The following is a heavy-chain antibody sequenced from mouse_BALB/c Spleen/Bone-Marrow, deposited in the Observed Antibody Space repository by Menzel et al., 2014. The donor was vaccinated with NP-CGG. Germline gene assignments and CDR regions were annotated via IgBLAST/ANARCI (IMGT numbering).Heavy chain of an antibody. CDR3: ARHRDAMDY. D-gene: IGHD3-3*01. Sequence: EVKAVESGGDLVKPGGSLKLSCAASGFAFSSYGMSWVRQTPDKRLEWVATISSGGSYTYYPDSVKGRFTISRDNAKNTLYLQMSSLKSEDTAMYYRARHRDAMDYWGQGTSVTVSS. J-gene: IGHJ4*01. V-gene: IGHV5-6*01. CDR2: ISSGGSYT. CDR1: GFAFSSYG.